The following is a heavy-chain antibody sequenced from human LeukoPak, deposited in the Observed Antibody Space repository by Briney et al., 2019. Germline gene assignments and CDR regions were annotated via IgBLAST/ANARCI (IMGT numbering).Heavy chain of an antibody. CDR3: ARLAVYRPYYFDY. CDR1: GGSISSSSYY. V-gene: IGHV4-39*01. J-gene: IGHJ4*02. CDR2: IYYSGST. Sequence: PSETPSLTCTVSGGSISSSSYYWGWIRQPPGKGLEWIGSIYYSGSTYYNPSLKSRVTISVDTSKNQFSLKLSSVTAADTAVYYCARLAVYRPYYFDYWGQGTLVTVSS. D-gene: IGHD6-6*01.